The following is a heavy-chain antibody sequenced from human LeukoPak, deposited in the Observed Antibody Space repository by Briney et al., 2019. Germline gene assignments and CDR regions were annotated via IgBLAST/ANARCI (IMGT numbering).Heavy chain of an antibody. J-gene: IGHJ4*02. Sequence: PGGSLRLSCAASGFTFSSYEMNWVRQAPGKGLEWVSYISSSGSTIYYADPVKGRFTISRDNAKNSLYLQMNSLRAEDTAVYYCPRVRYFDWLLPFDYWGQGTLVTVSS. CDR2: ISSSGSTI. CDR1: GFTFSSYE. D-gene: IGHD3-9*01. V-gene: IGHV3-48*03. CDR3: PRVRYFDWLLPFDY.